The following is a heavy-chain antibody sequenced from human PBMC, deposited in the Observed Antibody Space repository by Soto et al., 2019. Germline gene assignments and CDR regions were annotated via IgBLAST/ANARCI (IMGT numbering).Heavy chain of an antibody. Sequence: QMQLVESGGGVVQPGGSLRLSCAASGFTFNYYPMHWVRQAPGKGLEWVGVVSFDGSNKYYADSVKGRFTISKDNSKNTLYLQMNSLRREDTAVYYCARLPGPLVAVLYIYPLDGREAMSDVDVWGQGTTVTVSS. J-gene: IGHJ6*02. V-gene: IGHV3-30-3*01. CDR3: ARLPGPLVAVLYIYPLDGREAMSDVDV. CDR2: VSFDGSNK. CDR1: GFTFNYYP. D-gene: IGHD6-19*01.